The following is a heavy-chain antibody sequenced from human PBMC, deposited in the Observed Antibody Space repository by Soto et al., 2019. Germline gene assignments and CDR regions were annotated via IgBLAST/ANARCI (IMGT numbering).Heavy chain of an antibody. CDR2: IRSGSTI. CDR3: VRDWSYALDM. D-gene: IGHD2-8*02. Sequence: EVQLVESGGGLVQPGGSLRLSCAASGFIFSDYSMNWVRQAPGKGLEWISYIRSGSTIFYADSVKGRFTITRDNAENSLYLKMNSLRDEDTAVYYFVRDWSYALDMWGQGTLVTVSS. J-gene: IGHJ3*02. CDR1: GFIFSDYS. V-gene: IGHV3-48*02.